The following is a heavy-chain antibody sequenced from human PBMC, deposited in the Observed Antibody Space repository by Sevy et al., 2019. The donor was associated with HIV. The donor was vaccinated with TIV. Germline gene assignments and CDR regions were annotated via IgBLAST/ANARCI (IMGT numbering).Heavy chain of an antibody. CDR2: IIPNNGNT. V-gene: IGHV1-18*01. D-gene: IGHD1-26*01. J-gene: IGHJ1*01. Sequence: ASVKVSCKASGYTFTNYHITWVRQAPGQWLEWMGWIIPNNGNTNYARRLQGRVTMTTDTSTATGYMELRNLRSDDTAVYFCARAPSGSQGPGQYFHHWGQGTLVTVSS. CDR3: ARAPSGSQGPGQYFHH. CDR1: GYTFTNYH.